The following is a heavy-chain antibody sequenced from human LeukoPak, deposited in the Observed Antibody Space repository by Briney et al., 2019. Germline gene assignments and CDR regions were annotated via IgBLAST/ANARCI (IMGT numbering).Heavy chain of an antibody. J-gene: IGHJ5*02. CDR3: ARFGGATQWLGTYNWFDP. D-gene: IGHD6-19*01. CDR2: IYYSGST. V-gene: IGHV4-59*12. CDR1: GGSISSYY. Sequence: SETLSLTCTVSGGSISSYYWSWIRQPPGKGLEWIGYIYYSGSTNYNPSLKSRVTISVDTSKNQFSLKLSSVTAADTAVYYCARFGGATQWLGTYNWFDPWGQGTLVTVSS.